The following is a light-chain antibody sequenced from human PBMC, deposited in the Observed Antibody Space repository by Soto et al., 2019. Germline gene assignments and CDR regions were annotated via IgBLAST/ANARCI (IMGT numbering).Light chain of an antibody. Sequence: EVLMTQSPATLSVSPGERATLSCRASQSVSSSLAWYQQKPGQAPRLLIYDASTRATGIPTRFSGSGSGTEFNLTISSLQSEDFAVYYCQQFSKWPPWTFGQGTKVEIK. V-gene: IGKV3-15*01. J-gene: IGKJ1*01. CDR2: DAS. CDR1: QSVSSS. CDR3: QQFSKWPPWT.